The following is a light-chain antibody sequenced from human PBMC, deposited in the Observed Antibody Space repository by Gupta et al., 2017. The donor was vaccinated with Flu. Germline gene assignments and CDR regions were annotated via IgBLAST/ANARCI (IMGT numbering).Light chain of an antibody. V-gene: IGLV3-1*01. J-gene: IGLJ2*01. CDR1: KLGDKY. CDR3: QAWDSSNVV. Sequence: SSELTQPHSVSVSPGPTTSITCSGDKLGDKYACWYQQKPGQYPMLVIYQDSKRPAAMPVRFSGSNSATTATLTMRGTEAVAEDYYYSQAWDSSNVVFGGGTKLTVL. CDR2: QDS.